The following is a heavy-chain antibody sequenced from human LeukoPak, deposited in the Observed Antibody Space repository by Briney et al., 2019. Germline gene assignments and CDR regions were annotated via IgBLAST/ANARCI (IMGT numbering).Heavy chain of an antibody. CDR3: ARDWMVGSLEEYMDV. D-gene: IGHD2-2*03. CDR2: IYHSGST. V-gene: IGHV4-38-2*02. Sequence: SETLSLTCTVSGYSISSGYYWGWIRQPPGEGLEWIGSIYHSGSTYYNPSLKSRVTISVDTSKNQFSLKLSSVTAADTAVYYCARDWMVGSLEEYMDVWGKGTTVTVSS. CDR1: GYSISSGYY. J-gene: IGHJ6*03.